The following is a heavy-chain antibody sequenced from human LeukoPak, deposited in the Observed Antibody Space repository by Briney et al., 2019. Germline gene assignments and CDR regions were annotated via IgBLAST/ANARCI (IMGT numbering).Heavy chain of an antibody. J-gene: IGHJ4*02. CDR3: ARGYDSSGTFDY. CDR2: ISSSSTI. D-gene: IGHD3-22*01. Sequence: GGSLRLSCAASGFTFSSYSMNWVRQAPGKGLEWVSYISSSSTIYYADSVKGRFTISRDNAKNSLYLQMNSLRDEDTAVYYCARGYDSSGTFDYWGQGTLVTVSS. CDR1: GFTFSSYS. V-gene: IGHV3-48*02.